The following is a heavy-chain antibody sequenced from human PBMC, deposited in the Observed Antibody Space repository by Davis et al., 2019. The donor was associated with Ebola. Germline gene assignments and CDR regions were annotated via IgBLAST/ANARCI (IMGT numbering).Heavy chain of an antibody. D-gene: IGHD3-3*01. CDR3: ARVGYDFWSGYSSSNWFDP. Sequence: SETLSLTCTVSGGSINNDYWSWIRQPPGKALECIGYIYYSGSTNYNPSLRSRVTISVDTSKNHFSLKLNSVTAADTAVYYCARVGYDFWSGYSSSNWFDPWGQGTLVTVSS. V-gene: IGHV4-59*01. J-gene: IGHJ5*02. CDR1: GGSINNDY. CDR2: IYYSGST.